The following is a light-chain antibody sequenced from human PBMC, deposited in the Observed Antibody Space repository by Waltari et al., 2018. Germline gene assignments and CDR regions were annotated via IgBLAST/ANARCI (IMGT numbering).Light chain of an antibody. V-gene: IGKV3-20*01. CDR1: QSLTSRY. J-gene: IGKJ2*01. CDR3: QQYGSSVMYT. Sequence: EIVLTQSPDTLSLSPGERATLSCRASQSLTSRYLAWYQQKPGQGPRLLIYGESRMAPGIAYRFSGSGSGTDFTLTINRLEAEDCAVYYCQQYGSSVMYTFGQGTKLEIK. CDR2: GES.